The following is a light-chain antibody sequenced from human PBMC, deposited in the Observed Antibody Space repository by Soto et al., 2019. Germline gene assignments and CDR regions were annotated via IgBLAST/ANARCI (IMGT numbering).Light chain of an antibody. J-gene: IGKJ4*01. CDR3: QQYYSHTLT. V-gene: IGKV4-1*01. Sequence: DIVMTQSPDSLAVSLGARATINCKSSQNLLYSSNKKNYLAWYQQKSGQPPKLLIYWASTRESGGPDRFSGSGSGTDFTLTISSLQAEDVAVYYCQQYYSHTLTFGGGTKVEIK. CDR1: QNLLYSSNKKNY. CDR2: WAS.